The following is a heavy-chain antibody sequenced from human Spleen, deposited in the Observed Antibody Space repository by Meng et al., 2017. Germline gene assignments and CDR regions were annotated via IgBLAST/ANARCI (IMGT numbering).Heavy chain of an antibody. V-gene: IGHV1-2*06. CDR2: IDPKNGDT. CDR3: ARDEDISAAGKLFGDY. CDR1: GYNFPDYY. Sequence: QVQVVQSGAEVKRPGASVKVSCKPSGYNFPDYYIHWVRRAPGQGLEWMGRIDPKNGDTHYAQKFQGRVTMTGDTSISTAYMDLSGLRSDDTAVYYCARDEDISAAGKLFGDYWGQGTLVTVSS. D-gene: IGHD6-13*01. J-gene: IGHJ4*02.